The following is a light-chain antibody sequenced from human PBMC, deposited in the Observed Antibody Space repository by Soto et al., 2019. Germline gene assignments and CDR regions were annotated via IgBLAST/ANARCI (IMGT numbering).Light chain of an antibody. CDR1: QSVTVN. CDR3: QQYNDWPPRWT. Sequence: EIVMTQSPATLSLSPGERATLSCRASQSVTVNLAWYQQKPGQAPRLLIYRASTRATGIPARFSGGGSGTEFTLTISSLQSEDFAVYLCQQYNDWPPRWTFGQATKVEIK. J-gene: IGKJ1*01. CDR2: RAS. V-gene: IGKV3-15*01.